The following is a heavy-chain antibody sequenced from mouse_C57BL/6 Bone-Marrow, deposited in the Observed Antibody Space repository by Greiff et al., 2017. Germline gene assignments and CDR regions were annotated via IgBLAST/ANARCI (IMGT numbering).Heavy chain of an antibody. CDR3: ARGYGNWYFCV. CDR1: GYTFTSYW. CDR2: IYTGSGIT. Sequence: QVQLKHPGAELVKPGASVKMSCKASGYTFTSYWITWVKQRPGQGLAWIGDIYTGSGITNYNEKFKSKANLTVDTSSGKAYKQNSSQTSEDSAVYYCARGYGNWYFCVWCSGTTVTVSS. J-gene: IGHJ1*01. V-gene: IGHV1-55*01. D-gene: IGHD2-1*01.